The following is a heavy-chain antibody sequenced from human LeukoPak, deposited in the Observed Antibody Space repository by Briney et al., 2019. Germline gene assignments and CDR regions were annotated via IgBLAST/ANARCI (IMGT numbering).Heavy chain of an antibody. Sequence: SVKVSCKASGYTLTGYYMHWVRQAPGQGRAWMGGINPNSGGTNYAQKFQGRLTMTRDTSISTAYMELSRLRSDDTAVYYCARGPHGRIYDILTGFDYWGQGTLVTVSS. CDR2: INPNSGGT. CDR3: ARGPHGRIYDILTGFDY. CDR1: GYTLTGYY. V-gene: IGHV1-2*02. J-gene: IGHJ4*02. D-gene: IGHD3-9*01.